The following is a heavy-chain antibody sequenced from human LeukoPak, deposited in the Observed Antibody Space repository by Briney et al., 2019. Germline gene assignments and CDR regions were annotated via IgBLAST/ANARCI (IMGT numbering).Heavy chain of an antibody. CDR2: ISGSGGST. CDR1: GFTFSSYA. J-gene: IGHJ4*02. Sequence: GGSLRLSCAASGFTFSSYAMSWVRQAPGKGLEWVSAISGSGGSTYYADSVKGRFTISRDNSKNTLYLQMNSLRAEDTAVYYCAKTALLGGVIARGFDYWGQGTLVTVSS. V-gene: IGHV3-23*01. D-gene: IGHD3-16*02. CDR3: AKTALLGGVIARGFDY.